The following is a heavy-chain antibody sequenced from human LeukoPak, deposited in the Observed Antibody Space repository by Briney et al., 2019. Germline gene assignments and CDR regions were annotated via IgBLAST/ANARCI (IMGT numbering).Heavy chain of an antibody. Sequence: SETLSLTCAVYGGSFSGYYWSWIRQPPGKGLEWIGEINHSGSTNYNPSLKSRVTISVDTSKNQFSLKLSSVTAADTAVYYCARYRRSPYYYYYYMDVWGKGTTVTISS. CDR3: ARYRRSPYYYYYYMDV. CDR1: GGSFSGYY. CDR2: INHSGST. J-gene: IGHJ6*03. D-gene: IGHD3-10*01. V-gene: IGHV4-34*01.